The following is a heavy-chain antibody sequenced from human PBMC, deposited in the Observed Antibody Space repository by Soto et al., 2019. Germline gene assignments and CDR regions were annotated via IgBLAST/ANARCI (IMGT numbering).Heavy chain of an antibody. Sequence: QVQLVESGGGVVQPGRSLGLSCAASGFTFSSYAMHWVRRAPGKGLEWVAVMSYDGSNKYYADSVKGRFTISRDNSKNTLYLQMNSLRPEDTALYYCARDGGAYWGQGTLVIVSS. J-gene: IGHJ4*02. CDR1: GFTFSSYA. CDR3: ARDGGAY. CDR2: MSYDGSNK. D-gene: IGHD3-16*01. V-gene: IGHV3-30-3*01.